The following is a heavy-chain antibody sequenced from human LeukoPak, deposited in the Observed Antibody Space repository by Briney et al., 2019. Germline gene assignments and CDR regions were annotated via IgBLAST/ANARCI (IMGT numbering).Heavy chain of an antibody. D-gene: IGHD2-15*01. V-gene: IGHV3-74*01. CDR2: INDDGSDT. CDR1: GFTFKLYW. CDR3: VRGGPSTWS. Sequence: GGSLRLSCASSGFTFKLYWMHWVRQVPGKRPVWVSRINDDGSDTIYADSVRGRFTISRDDAKNTVYLQMNNLRAEDTAVYYCVRGGPSTWSWGQGTLVTVSS. J-gene: IGHJ5*02.